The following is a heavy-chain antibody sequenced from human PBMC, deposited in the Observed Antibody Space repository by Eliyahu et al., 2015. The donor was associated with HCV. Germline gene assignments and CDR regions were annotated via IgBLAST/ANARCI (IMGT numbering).Heavy chain of an antibody. D-gene: IGHD3-10*01. V-gene: IGHV1-69*01. CDR3: ARDPEGIYYGSGSYYHY. J-gene: IGHJ4*02. CDR2: IIPIFGTA. CDR1: GGTFSSYA. Sequence: QVQLVQSGAEVKKPGSSVKVSCKASGGTFSSYAISWVRQAPGQGLEWMGGIIPIFGTANYAQKFQGRVTITADESTSTAYMELSSLRSEDTAVYYCARDPEGIYYGSGSYYHYWGQGTLVTVSS.